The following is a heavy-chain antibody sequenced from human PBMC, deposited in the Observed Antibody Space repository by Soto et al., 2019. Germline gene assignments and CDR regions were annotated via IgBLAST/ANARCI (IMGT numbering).Heavy chain of an antibody. CDR1: GYSFTSYW. CDR3: ARLVVPADIGGGGYYYYYGMDV. V-gene: IGHV5-10-1*01. Sequence: GESLKISCKGSGYSFTSYWISWVRQMPGKGLEWMGRIDPSDSYTNYSPSFQGHVTISADKSISTAYLQWSSLKASDTAMYYCARLVVPADIGGGGYYYYYGMDVWGQGTTVTVSS. CDR2: IDPSDSYT. D-gene: IGHD2-2*02. J-gene: IGHJ6*02.